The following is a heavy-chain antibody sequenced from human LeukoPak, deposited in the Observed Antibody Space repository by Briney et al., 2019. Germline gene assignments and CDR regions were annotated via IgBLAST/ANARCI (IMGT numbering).Heavy chain of an antibody. D-gene: IGHD3-22*01. Sequence: PGGSLRLSCAASGFTFDNYAMHWVRQAPGKGLEWVSLIGWDGGTTFYADSVQGRFTISRDNNKNTLYLQMNSLRAEDTALYYCAKSLYDSSGYYDHWGQGTLVTVSS. CDR1: GFTFDNYA. CDR2: IGWDGGTT. V-gene: IGHV3-43D*03. CDR3: AKSLYDSSGYYDH. J-gene: IGHJ5*02.